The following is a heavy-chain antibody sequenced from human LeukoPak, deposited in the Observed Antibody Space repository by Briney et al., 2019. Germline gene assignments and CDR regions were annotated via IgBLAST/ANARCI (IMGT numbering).Heavy chain of an antibody. CDR3: ARVRIGYCSSTSCPGPYYFDY. CDR2: IYYSGST. V-gene: IGHV4-59*01. D-gene: IGHD2-2*01. Sequence: SETLSPTCTVSGGSISSYYWSWIRQPPGKGLEWIGYIYYSGSTNYNPSLKSRVTISVDTSKNQFSLKLSSVTAADTAVYYCARVRIGYCSSTSCPGPYYFDYWGQGTLVTVSS. CDR1: GGSISSYY. J-gene: IGHJ4*02.